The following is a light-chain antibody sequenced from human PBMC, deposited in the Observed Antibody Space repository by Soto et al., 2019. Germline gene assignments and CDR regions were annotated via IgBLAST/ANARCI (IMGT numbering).Light chain of an antibody. V-gene: IGLV1-44*01. J-gene: IGLJ2*01. CDR3: EAGDDSLSGVV. CDR2: NTY. Sequence: QSVLTQPPSASGTPGQRVTISCSGSSSNIGSHTVNWYQQLPGTAPRLLIYNTYYRPSGVPDRFSGSKSGTSASLAISGLQCEDGVDYYWEAGDDSLSGVVFGGGTKGTVL. CDR1: SSNIGSHT.